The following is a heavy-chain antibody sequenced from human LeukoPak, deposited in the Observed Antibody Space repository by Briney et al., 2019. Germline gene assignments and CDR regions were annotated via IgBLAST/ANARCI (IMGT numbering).Heavy chain of an antibody. Sequence: GGSLRLSCAASGFTFSTYAMHWVRQAPGKGLEYVSTISTNEITTYYANSVKGRFTISRDNSKNTLYLRMGSLRAEDMALYYCARGAPHCSSTSCYSYYYGMDVWGQGATVSVSS. CDR1: GFTFSTYA. CDR3: ARGAPHCSSTSCYSYYYGMDV. V-gene: IGHV3-64*01. CDR2: ISTNEITT. J-gene: IGHJ6*02. D-gene: IGHD2-2*01.